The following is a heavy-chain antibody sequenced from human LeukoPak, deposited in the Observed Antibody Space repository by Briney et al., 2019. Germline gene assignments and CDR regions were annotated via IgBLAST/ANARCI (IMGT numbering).Heavy chain of an antibody. J-gene: IGHJ4*02. CDR1: GFTFSSYG. Sequence: GGSLRLSCAASGFTFSSYGMSWVRQAPGKGLEWVSAVSGSGGSTYYADSVKGRFTISRDNSKSTLYLQMNSLRAEDTAVYYCAKPWREDGDYWSFNYWGQGTLVTVSS. V-gene: IGHV3-23*01. D-gene: IGHD4-17*01. CDR2: VSGSGGST. CDR3: AKPWREDGDYWSFNY.